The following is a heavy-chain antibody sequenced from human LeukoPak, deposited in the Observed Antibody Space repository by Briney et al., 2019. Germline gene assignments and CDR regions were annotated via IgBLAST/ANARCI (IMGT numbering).Heavy chain of an antibody. V-gene: IGHV4-30-4*07. CDR2: IYYTDS. CDR1: GGSISSGDYS. D-gene: IGHD3-9*01. CDR3: ARSIYDILTGYSFDY. Sequence: PSETLSLTCAVSGGSISSGDYSWSWIRQPPGKGLEWIGYIYYTDSYYKPSLKSRVTISVDTSKNQFSLKLSSVTAADTAVYYCARSIYDILTGYSFDYWGQGTLVTVSS. J-gene: IGHJ4*02.